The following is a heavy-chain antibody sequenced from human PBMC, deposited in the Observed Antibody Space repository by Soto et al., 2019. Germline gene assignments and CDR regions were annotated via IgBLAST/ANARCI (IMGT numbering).Heavy chain of an antibody. Sequence: QVQLQESGPGLVKPSETLSLTCTVSGGSISNYYWSWIRQPPGKGLEWIGYIYYSGSTNYNPSLKSRVTISVDTSKNQFSLKLSSVTAADTAVYYCARRWGRSFAYWGQGTLVTVSS. D-gene: IGHD2-15*01. CDR1: GGSISNYY. CDR3: ARRWGRSFAY. CDR2: IYYSGST. J-gene: IGHJ4*02. V-gene: IGHV4-59*08.